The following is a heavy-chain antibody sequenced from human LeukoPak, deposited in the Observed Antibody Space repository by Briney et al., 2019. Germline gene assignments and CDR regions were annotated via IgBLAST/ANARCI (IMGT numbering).Heavy chain of an antibody. D-gene: IGHD2-2*01. CDR3: ARIPGIVVVPAAMGIDAFDI. V-gene: IGHV4-34*01. CDR1: GGSFSGYY. J-gene: IGHJ3*02. CDR2: INHSGST. Sequence: SETLSLTCAVYGGSFSGYYWSWIRQPPGKGLEWIGEINHSGSTNYNPSLKSRVTISVDTSKNQFSLKLGSVTAADTAVYYCARIPGIVVVPAAMGIDAFDIWGQGTMVTVSS.